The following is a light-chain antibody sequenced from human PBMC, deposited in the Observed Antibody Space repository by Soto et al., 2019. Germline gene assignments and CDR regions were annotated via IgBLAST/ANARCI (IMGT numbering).Light chain of an antibody. V-gene: IGLV2-11*01. CDR2: DVS. CDR1: SSDVGGYNY. CDR3: CSYAGSYTFVV. J-gene: IGLJ2*01. Sequence: QSALTQPRSVSGSPGQSVTISCTGTSSDVGGYNYVSWYQQHPGKAPKLMIYDVSKRPSGVPDRFSGSKSGNTASLTISGLQAEDESDDYCCSYAGSYTFVVFGGGTKVTVL.